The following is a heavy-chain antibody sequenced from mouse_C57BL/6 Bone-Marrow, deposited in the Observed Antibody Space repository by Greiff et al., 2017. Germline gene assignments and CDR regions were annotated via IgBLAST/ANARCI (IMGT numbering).Heavy chain of an antibody. CDR3: ARPVTRRGLAD. D-gene: IGHD2-1*01. CDR2: ISNGGGST. Sequence: EVQGVESGGGLVQPGGSLKLSCAASGFTFSDYYMYWVRQTPEKRLEWVAYISNGGGSTYYPDTVKGRFTISRDNAKNTLYLQMSRLKSEDTAMYYCARPVTRRGLADWGKGTLVTVSA. CDR1: GFTFSDYY. J-gene: IGHJ3*01. V-gene: IGHV5-12*01.